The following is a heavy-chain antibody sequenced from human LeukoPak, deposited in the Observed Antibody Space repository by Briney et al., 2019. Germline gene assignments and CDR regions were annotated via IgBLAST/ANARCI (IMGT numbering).Heavy chain of an antibody. CDR2: IYYGENT. D-gene: IGHD2-15*01. J-gene: IGHJ5*02. V-gene: IGHV4-39*01. Sequence: SETLSLTCTVSGGSISSGPYYWGWIRQPPGKGLEWIGNIYYGENTYYNPSLKSRVTISIDTSKNQFYLKLSSLTAADTAVYYCARAIGYCSGGSCYANWFDPWGQGTLVTVSS. CDR1: GGSISSGPYY. CDR3: ARAIGYCSGGSCYANWFDP.